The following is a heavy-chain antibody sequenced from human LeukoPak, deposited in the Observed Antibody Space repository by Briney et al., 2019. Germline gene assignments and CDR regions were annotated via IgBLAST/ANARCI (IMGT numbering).Heavy chain of an antibody. CDR3: ARGYCSSTSCYGNWFDP. Sequence: GASVKVSCKASGYTFTSYGISWVRQAPGQGLEWMGWISAYNGNTNYAQKLQGRVTMTTDTSTSTAYMELRSLRSDDTAVYYCARGYCSSTSCYGNWFDPWGQGTLVTVSS. V-gene: IGHV1-18*01. CDR1: GYTFTSYG. D-gene: IGHD2-2*01. J-gene: IGHJ5*02. CDR2: ISAYNGNT.